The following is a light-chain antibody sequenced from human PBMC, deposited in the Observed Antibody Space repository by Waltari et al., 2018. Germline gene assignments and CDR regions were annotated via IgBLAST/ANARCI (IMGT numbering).Light chain of an antibody. Sequence: QSILTQPPSASGTPGQKVVISCSGSGSNIGSNFVSWYQKFPGAAPKLLINRDDQRPAGVPDRFSGSKSGTSASLAINGLRSDDEADYYCAAWDDTLGGHVVFGGGTKPTVL. CDR1: GSNIGSNF. V-gene: IGLV1-47*01. J-gene: IGLJ2*01. CDR3: AAWDDTLGGHVV. CDR2: RDD.